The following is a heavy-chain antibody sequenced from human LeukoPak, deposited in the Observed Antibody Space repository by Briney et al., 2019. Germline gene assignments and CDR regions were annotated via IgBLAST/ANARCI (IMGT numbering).Heavy chain of an antibody. D-gene: IGHD3-16*01. CDR3: ARSGGASYYYYYMDV. V-gene: IGHV3-7*01. Sequence: GGSLRLSCAASGFTLSKFWMTWVRQTPGKGLEWVANIHKDGSEKNYVDSVKGRFTISRDNAKNSLYLQMNTLRAEDAAVYFCARSGGASYYYYYMDVWGKGTTVTVSS. J-gene: IGHJ6*03. CDR2: IHKDGSEK. CDR1: GFTLSKFW.